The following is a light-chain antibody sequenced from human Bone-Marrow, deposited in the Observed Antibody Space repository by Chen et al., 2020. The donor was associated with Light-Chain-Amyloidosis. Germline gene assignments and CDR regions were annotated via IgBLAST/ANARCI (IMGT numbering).Light chain of an antibody. CDR2: VVS. CDR1: SSAVGNYDY. Sequence: QSALTQPPSVSGSPGQVITFPCTGTSSAVGNYDYVSWYLQHPGNAPKVIIYVVSYRPSGVSNRFSGSKSGNTASLTISGLQAEDEAHYYCSSYTSNNTWVFGGGTKLTVL. CDR3: SSYTSNNTWV. J-gene: IGLJ3*02. V-gene: IGLV2-14*01.